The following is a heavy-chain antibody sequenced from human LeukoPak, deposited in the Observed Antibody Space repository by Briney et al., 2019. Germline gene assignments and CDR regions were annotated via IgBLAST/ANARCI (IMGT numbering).Heavy chain of an antibody. Sequence: PGGSLRLSCAASGFTFSSYAMHWVRQAPGKGLEWVAVISYDGSNKYYADSVKGRFTISRDNSKNTLYLQMNSLRAEDTAVYYCAREAPYYYYGMDVWGQGTTVTVSS. CDR3: AREAPYYYYGMDV. CDR2: ISYDGSNK. CDR1: GFTFSSYA. J-gene: IGHJ6*01. V-gene: IGHV3-30-3*01.